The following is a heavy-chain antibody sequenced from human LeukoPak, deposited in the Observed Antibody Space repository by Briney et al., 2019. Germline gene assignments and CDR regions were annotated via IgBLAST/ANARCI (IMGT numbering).Heavy chain of an antibody. D-gene: IGHD3-22*01. CDR2: IRYDGSNK. CDR3: AKDRLEDYYDSSGFHFDY. V-gene: IGHV3-30*02. CDR1: GFTFSSYG. Sequence: GGSLRLSCAASGFTFSSYGMHWVRQAPGKGLEWVAFIRYDGSNKYYADSVKGRFTISRDNSKNTLYLQMNSLRAEDTAVYYCAKDRLEDYYDSSGFHFDYWGQGTLVTVSS. J-gene: IGHJ4*02.